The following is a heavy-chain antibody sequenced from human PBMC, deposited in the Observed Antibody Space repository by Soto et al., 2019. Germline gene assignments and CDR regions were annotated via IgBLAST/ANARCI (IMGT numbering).Heavy chain of an antibody. V-gene: IGHV3-15*07. D-gene: IGHD4-4*01. Sequence: GGSLRLSCAASGFTFSNAWMNWVRQAPGKGLEWVGRIKSKTEGGTTDYAAPVKGRFTISRDDSKNTLYLQMNSLKTEDTAVYYCTTVSIRSLYYYYSGMDVWGQGTTVTVSS. CDR2: IKSKTEGGTT. J-gene: IGHJ6*02. CDR3: TTVSIRSLYYYYSGMDV. CDR1: GFTFSNAW.